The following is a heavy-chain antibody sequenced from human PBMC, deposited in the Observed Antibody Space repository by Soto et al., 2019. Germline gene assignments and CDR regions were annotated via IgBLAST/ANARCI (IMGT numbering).Heavy chain of an antibody. V-gene: IGHV2-5*02. CDR1: GFSLTTSRVG. CDR2: IYWDDDK. Sequence: QITLKESGPTLVKPTRTLTLTCTFSGFSLTTSRVGVGWIGQSPGKALEWLAVIYWDDDKRYSPSLKSRLTITKDTSKNQVVLTMTNMDPVDTATYYCTHKRPFSSYWDGGWFDPWGQGTLVTVSS. J-gene: IGHJ5*02. CDR3: THKRPFSSYWDGGWFDP. D-gene: IGHD2-15*01.